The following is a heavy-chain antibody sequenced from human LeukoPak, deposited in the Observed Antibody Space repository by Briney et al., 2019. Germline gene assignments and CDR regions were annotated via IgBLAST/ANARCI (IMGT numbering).Heavy chain of an antibody. CDR1: GFTLHSYT. V-gene: IGHV3-21*01. CDR3: ARDIKFGQLDYYYYGMDV. J-gene: IGHJ6*02. CDR2: ISDSGSSTYT. Sequence: PGGSLRLSCAASGFTLHSYTMNWVRQAPGKGLEWLSSISDSGSSTYTNYEDSVEGRFTISRDKATNSLFLQMDSLRAEDTAVYYCARDIKFGQLDYYYYGMDVWGQGTAVTVSS. D-gene: IGHD3-10*01.